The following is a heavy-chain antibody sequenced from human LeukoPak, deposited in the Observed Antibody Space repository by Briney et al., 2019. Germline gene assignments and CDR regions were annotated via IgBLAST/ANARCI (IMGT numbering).Heavy chain of an antibody. D-gene: IGHD6-19*01. CDR1: GFTFSSYW. V-gene: IGHV3-74*01. Sequence: GGSLRLSCAASGFTFSSYWVHWVRQAPGKGLVWVSRINSDGSSTSYADSVKGRFTISRDNAKNTLYLQMNSLRAEDTALYYCASGMSLAGDGPFDYWGQGTLVTVSS. J-gene: IGHJ4*02. CDR3: ASGMSLAGDGPFDY. CDR2: INSDGSST.